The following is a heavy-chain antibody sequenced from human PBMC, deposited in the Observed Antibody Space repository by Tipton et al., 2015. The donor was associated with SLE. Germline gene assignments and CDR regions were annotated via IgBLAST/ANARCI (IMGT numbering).Heavy chain of an antibody. CDR1: GGSFSGYY. CDR2: INHSGST. J-gene: IGHJ5*02. CDR3: ARTFPYGGFDP. Sequence: TLSLTCAVYGGSFSGYYWSWIRQSPGKGLEWIGEINHSGSTNYNPSLKSRVTISVDTSKKQFSLKLSSVTAADTAVYYCARTFPYGGFDPWGQGTLVTVSS. V-gene: IGHV4-34*01. D-gene: IGHD4-23*01.